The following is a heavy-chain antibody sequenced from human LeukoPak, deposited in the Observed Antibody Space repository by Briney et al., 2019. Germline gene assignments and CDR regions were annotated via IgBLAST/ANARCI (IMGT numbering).Heavy chain of an antibody. Sequence: ASVKVSCKASGYTFTNYYIHWVRQAPGQGLEWMGIINPSGGSTSYAQNFQGRVTMTTDTSTSTAHMELRSLRSDDTAVYYCARVSGILWFGELLSPTGFDYWGQGTLVTVSS. D-gene: IGHD3-10*01. V-gene: IGHV1-46*01. CDR1: GYTFTNYY. CDR2: INPSGGST. J-gene: IGHJ4*02. CDR3: ARVSGILWFGELLSPTGFDY.